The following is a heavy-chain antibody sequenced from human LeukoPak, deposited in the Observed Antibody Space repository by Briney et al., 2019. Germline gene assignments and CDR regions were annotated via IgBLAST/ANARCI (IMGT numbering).Heavy chain of an antibody. Sequence: PGGSLRLSCAASGFTFRNFWMSWVRQAPGKGLEWLANINQDGSAKYYVDSVKGRFTISRDNAKNSLYLEMNSLRAEDTAVYYCAKDLEYCGGDCYLEDYWGQGTLVTVSS. J-gene: IGHJ4*02. CDR1: GFTFRNFW. CDR3: AKDLEYCGGDCYLEDY. D-gene: IGHD2-21*02. V-gene: IGHV3-7*03. CDR2: INQDGSAK.